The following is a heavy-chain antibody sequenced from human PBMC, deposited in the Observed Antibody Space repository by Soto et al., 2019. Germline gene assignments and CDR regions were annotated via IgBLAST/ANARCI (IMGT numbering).Heavy chain of an antibody. CDR3: ISSGGIDY. CDR2: IYYSGST. D-gene: IGHD3-16*01. CDR1: GGSISSSSYY. Sequence: SETLSLTCTVSGGSISSSSYYWGLIRQPPGKGLEWIGSIYYSGSTYYNPSLKSRVTISVDTSKNQFSLKLSSVTAADTAVYYCISSGGIDYWGQGTLVTVSS. V-gene: IGHV4-39*01. J-gene: IGHJ4*02.